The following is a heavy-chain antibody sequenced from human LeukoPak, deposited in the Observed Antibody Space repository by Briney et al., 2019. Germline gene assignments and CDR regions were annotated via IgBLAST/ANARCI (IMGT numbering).Heavy chain of an antibody. CDR2: ISGSGGDT. CDR1: GFTFSTYG. D-gene: IGHD3-10*02. J-gene: IGHJ6*04. CDR3: AELGITMIGGV. Sequence: GGTLRLSCAASGFTFSTYGMTWVRQAPGRGLEWVSAISGSGGDTYYADSVKGRFTISRDNSKNTLYLQMNSLRAEDTAVYYCAELGITMIGGVWGKGTTVTISS. V-gene: IGHV3-23*01.